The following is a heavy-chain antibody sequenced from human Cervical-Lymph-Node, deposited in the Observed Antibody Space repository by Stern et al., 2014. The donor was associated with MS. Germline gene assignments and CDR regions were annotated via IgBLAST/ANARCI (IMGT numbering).Heavy chain of an antibody. D-gene: IGHD6-6*01. J-gene: IGHJ4*02. V-gene: IGHV1-69*01. CDR2: IIPIFGTA. CDR3: ARAAYSTSSYNY. Sequence: VQLVESGAEVKKPGSSMKVSCKASGGTFNTNVISWVRQAPGQGLEWMGGIIPIFGTALYAQKFQGRVTITANESTRAGSMELSSLRSEETAAYYCARAAYSTSSYNYWGQGTLVIVSS. CDR1: GGTFNTNV.